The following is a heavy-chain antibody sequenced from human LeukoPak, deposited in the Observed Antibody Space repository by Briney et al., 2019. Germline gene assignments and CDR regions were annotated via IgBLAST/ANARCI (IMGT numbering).Heavy chain of an antibody. D-gene: IGHD2-2*01. J-gene: IGHJ3*02. Sequence: GASVKVSCKASGYTFTSYYMHWVRQAPGQGLEWMGIINPSGGSTSYAQKFQGRVTMTRDTSTSTVYMELSSLRSEDTAVYYCARDGGGIVGVGGAFDIWGQGTMVTVSS. V-gene: IGHV1-46*01. CDR3: ARDGGGIVGVGGAFDI. CDR2: INPSGGST. CDR1: GYTFTSYY.